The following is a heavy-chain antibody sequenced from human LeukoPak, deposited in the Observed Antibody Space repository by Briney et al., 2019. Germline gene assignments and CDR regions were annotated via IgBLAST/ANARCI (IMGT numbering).Heavy chain of an antibody. D-gene: IGHD6-13*01. CDR2: INTNTGNP. J-gene: IGHJ6*03. CDR3: ARGQLGSSWSPIFGYYYYMDV. CDR1: GYTFTSYA. Sequence: ASVKVSCKASGYTFTSYAMNWVRQAPRQRLEWMGWINTNTGNPTYAQGFTGRFVFSLDTSVRTAYLQISSLKAEDTAVYYCARGQLGSSWSPIFGYYYYMDVWGKGTTVTVSS. V-gene: IGHV7-4-1*02.